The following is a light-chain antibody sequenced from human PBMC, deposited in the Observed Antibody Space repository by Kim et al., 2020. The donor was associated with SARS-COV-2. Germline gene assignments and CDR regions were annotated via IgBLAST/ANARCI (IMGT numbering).Light chain of an antibody. V-gene: IGKV3-15*01. CDR2: GAS. CDR1: QSIGSD. Sequence: EIVMTQSPATLSVSPGERATLSCRASQSIGSDLAWYQQQPGQAPRLLIYGASTRTTGIPARFSGSGSGTEFTLTISSLQSEDFAVYYCQQYNKWPPLTFGGGTKVEIK. J-gene: IGKJ4*01. CDR3: QQYNKWPPLT.